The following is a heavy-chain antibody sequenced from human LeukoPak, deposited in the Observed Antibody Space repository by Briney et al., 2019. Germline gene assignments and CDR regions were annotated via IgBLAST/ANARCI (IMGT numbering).Heavy chain of an antibody. V-gene: IGHV4-59*01. CDR1: GGSIRSYY. CDR3: ARDNYGSGSLLLDNWFDP. D-gene: IGHD3-10*01. CDR2: IYYSGST. Sequence: PSETLSLTSTVPGGSIRSYYWSWSRQPPGKGLEWIGYIYYSGSTNYNPSLKSRVTISVDTSKNQFSLKLSSVTAADTAVYYCARDNYGSGSLLLDNWFDPWGQGTLVTVSS. J-gene: IGHJ5*02.